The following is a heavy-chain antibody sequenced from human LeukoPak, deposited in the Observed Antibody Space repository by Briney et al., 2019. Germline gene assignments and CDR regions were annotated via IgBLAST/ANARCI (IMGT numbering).Heavy chain of an antibody. CDR2: IYPGDSDT. J-gene: IGHJ3*02. CDR3: ARPIVGATSEMDAFDI. V-gene: IGHV5-51*01. Sequence: GASLKISCKGSGYSFTSYWIGWVRRMPGKGLEWMGIIYPGDSDTRYSPSFQGQVTISADKSISTAYLQWSSLKASDTAMYYCARPIVGATSEMDAFDIWGQGTMVTVSS. CDR1: GYSFTSYW. D-gene: IGHD1-26*01.